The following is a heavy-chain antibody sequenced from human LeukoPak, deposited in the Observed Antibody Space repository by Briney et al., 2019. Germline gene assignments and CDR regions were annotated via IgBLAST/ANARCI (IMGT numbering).Heavy chain of an antibody. CDR3: ATTVAGYPDDYFDY. CDR1: EFTFSNYW. CDR2: TNQDGSKN. J-gene: IGHJ4*02. Sequence: PGGSLRLSCAASEFTFSNYWTSWVRQAPGKGLERVAHTNQDGSKNYYVDSMKGRFTISRDNAKNSLYLQMNSLRAEDTAVYYCATTVAGYPDDYFDYWGQGTLVTVSS. D-gene: IGHD6-19*01. V-gene: IGHV3-7*01.